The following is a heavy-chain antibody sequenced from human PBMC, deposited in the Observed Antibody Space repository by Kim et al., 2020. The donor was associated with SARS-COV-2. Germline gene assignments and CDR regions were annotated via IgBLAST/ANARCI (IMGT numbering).Heavy chain of an antibody. CDR1: GFTFSSYG. D-gene: IGHD5-12*01. V-gene: IGHV3-30*18. CDR2: ISYDGSNK. CDR3: AKDQGRRDGYNFVY. Sequence: GGSLRLSCAASGFTFSSYGMHWVRQAPGKGLEWVAVISYDGSNKYYADSVKGRFTISRDNSKNTLYLQMNSLRAEDTAVYYCAKDQGRRDGYNFVYWGQGTLVTVSS. J-gene: IGHJ4*02.